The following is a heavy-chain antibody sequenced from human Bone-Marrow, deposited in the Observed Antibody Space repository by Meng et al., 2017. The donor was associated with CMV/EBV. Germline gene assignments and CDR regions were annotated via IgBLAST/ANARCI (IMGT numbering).Heavy chain of an antibody. D-gene: IGHD6-13*01. Sequence: ASVKVSCKASGYTFTGYYMHWVRQAPGQGLEWMGWINPNSGGTNYAQKLQGRVTMTTDTSTSTAYMELRSLRSDDTAVYYCAREYSSSRVSRRPFDYWGQRTLVTVSS. J-gene: IGHJ4*02. V-gene: IGHV1-2*02. CDR2: INPNSGGT. CDR3: AREYSSSRVSRRPFDY. CDR1: GYTFTGYY.